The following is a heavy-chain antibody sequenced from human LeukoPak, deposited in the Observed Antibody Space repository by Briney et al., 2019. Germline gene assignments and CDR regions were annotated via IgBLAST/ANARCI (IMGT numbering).Heavy chain of an antibody. V-gene: IGHV5-51*01. CDR2: IYPGDSDT. CDR1: GYSFTSYW. CDR3: AREGESCSGGSCYDY. J-gene: IGHJ4*02. Sequence: GESLKISCKGSGYSFTSYWIGWVRQMPGKGLEWMGIIYPGDSDTRYSPSFQGQVTISADKSISTAYLQWSSLKASDTAMYYCAREGESCSGGSCYDYWGQGTLVTVSS. D-gene: IGHD2-15*01.